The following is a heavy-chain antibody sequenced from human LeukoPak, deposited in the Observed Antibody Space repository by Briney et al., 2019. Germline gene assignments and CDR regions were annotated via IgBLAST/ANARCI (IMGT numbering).Heavy chain of an antibody. J-gene: IGHJ3*02. CDR3: AKEGDAFDI. CDR1: GFTFSSYG. Sequence: GGSLRLSCAASGFTFSSYGMHWVRQAPGKGLEWVAVIWYDGSNKYYADSVKGRFTISRDNSQNTLYLQMNSLRLEDTAVYYCAKEGDAFDIWGQGTMVTVSS. CDR2: IWYDGSNK. V-gene: IGHV3-30*02.